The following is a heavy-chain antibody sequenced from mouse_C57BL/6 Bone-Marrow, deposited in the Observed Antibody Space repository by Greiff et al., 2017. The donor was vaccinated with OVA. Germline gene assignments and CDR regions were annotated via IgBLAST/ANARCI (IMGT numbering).Heavy chain of an antibody. Sequence: VQLQQSGPGLVQPSQRLSITCTVSGFSLTSYGVHWVRQSPGKGLEWLGVIWRGGSTDSNAALMSSLGIPQDNSKSQVFFKMNSLLADDTAIYYCAKRATTVAYAMANWGQGPSVSVSS. CDR2: IWRGGST. CDR1: GFSLTSYG. V-gene: IGHV2-5*01. D-gene: IGHD1-1*01. CDR3: AKRATTVAYAMAN. J-gene: IGHJ4*01.